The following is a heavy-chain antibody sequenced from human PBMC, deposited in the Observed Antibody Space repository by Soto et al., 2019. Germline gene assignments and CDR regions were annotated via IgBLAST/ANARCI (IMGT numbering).Heavy chain of an antibody. CDR3: ARVTLYGSGSDY. CDR1: GGSFSGYY. D-gene: IGHD3-10*01. Sequence: SETLSLTCAVYGGSFSGYYWSWIRQPPGKGLEWIGAINHSGSTNYNPSLKSRVTISVDTSKNQFSLKLSSVTAADTAVYYCARVTLYGSGSDYWGQGTLVTVSS. CDR2: INHSGST. V-gene: IGHV4-34*01. J-gene: IGHJ4*02.